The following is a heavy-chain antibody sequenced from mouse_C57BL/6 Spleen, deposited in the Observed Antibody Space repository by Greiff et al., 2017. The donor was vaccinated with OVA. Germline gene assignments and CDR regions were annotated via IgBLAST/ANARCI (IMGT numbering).Heavy chain of an antibody. D-gene: IGHD2-13*01. V-gene: IGHV1-53*01. CDR3: SSRSCDEAMDD. J-gene: IGHJ4*01. Sequence: VQLQQPGAELVKPGASVKLSCKASGYTFTSYWMHWVKQRPGQGLEWIGNINPSNGGTNYNAKFKSKATMTVDKSSNTAYLQLSSLTAEDSAVYDCSSRSCDEAMDDWGQGTSVTVSS. CDR2: INPSNGGT. CDR1: GYTFTSYW.